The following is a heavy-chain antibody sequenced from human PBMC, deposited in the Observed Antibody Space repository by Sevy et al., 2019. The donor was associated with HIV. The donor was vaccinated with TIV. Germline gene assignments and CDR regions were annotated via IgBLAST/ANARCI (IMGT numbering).Heavy chain of an antibody. CDR1: GGTFSSYA. V-gene: IGHV1-69*13. J-gene: IGHJ6*02. CDR2: IIPIFGTA. CDR3: ASGASSSFLYYYGMDV. Sequence: ASVKVSCKASGGTFSSYAISWVRQAPGQGLEWMAGIIPIFGTANYAQKFQGRVTITADESTSTAYMELSSLRSEDTAVYYCASGASSSFLYYYGMDVWGQGTTVTVSS. D-gene: IGHD6-6*01.